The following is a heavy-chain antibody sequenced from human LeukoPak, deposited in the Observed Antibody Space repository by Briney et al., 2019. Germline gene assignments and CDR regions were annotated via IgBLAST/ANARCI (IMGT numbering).Heavy chain of an antibody. CDR3: ARGPRTGDSGGSFDS. J-gene: IGHJ4*02. CDR2: IYHGGDT. Sequence: ETLSLTCTVSGYSISSGYYWGWIRQPPGKGLEWIGSIYHGGDTYFNPSLKSRVTISVDTSKNQFSLKLSSVTAADTAVYYCARGPRTGDSGGSFDSWGQGTLVTVSS. D-gene: IGHD3-22*01. V-gene: IGHV4-38-2*02. CDR1: GYSISSGYY.